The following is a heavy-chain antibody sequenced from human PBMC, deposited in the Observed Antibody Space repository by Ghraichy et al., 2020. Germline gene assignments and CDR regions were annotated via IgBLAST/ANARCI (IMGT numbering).Heavy chain of an antibody. Sequence: GSLRLSCAVYGGSFSGYYWSWIRQPPGKGLEWIGEINHSGSSNYNPSLKSRLTISVDTSKNQFSLKLSSVTAADTAVYYCARGQGYCSGGSCFIDYWGQGTLVTVSS. CDR2: INHSGSS. D-gene: IGHD2-15*01. CDR3: ARGQGYCSGGSCFIDY. V-gene: IGHV4-34*01. J-gene: IGHJ4*02. CDR1: GGSFSGYY.